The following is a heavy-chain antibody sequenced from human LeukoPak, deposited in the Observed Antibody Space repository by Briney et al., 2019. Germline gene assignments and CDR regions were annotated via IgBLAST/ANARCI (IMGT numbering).Heavy chain of an antibody. J-gene: IGHJ4*02. D-gene: IGHD3-3*01. CDR1: GYTFTSYG. Sequence: SVKVSCKASGYTFTSYGISWVRQAPGQGLEWMGGIIPIFGTTKYAQKFQDRVTITADESTSTAYMGLSSLRSEDTAVYYCARRCAPYDFWSGYGCLDYWGQGTLVTVSS. V-gene: IGHV1-69*13. CDR3: ARRCAPYDFWSGYGCLDY. CDR2: IIPIFGTT.